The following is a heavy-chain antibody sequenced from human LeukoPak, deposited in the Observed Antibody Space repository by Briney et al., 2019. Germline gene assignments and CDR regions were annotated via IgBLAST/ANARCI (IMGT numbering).Heavy chain of an antibody. CDR1: AYSISSNYY. CDR2: IYHSGST. CDR3: ARVRQNYYYYIDV. J-gene: IGHJ6*03. Sequence: SETLSLTCIVSAYSISSNYYWGWIRPPPGKGLEWIGRIYHSGSTYYNSSLKSRVTISVDTSKSQFSLKVTSVTAADTAVYYCARVRQNYYYYIDVWGKGTTVTVSS. V-gene: IGHV4-38-2*02.